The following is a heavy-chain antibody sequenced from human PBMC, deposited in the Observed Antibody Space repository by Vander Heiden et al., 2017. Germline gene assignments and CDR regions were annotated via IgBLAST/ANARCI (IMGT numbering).Heavy chain of an antibody. Sequence: EVQLVQSGTEVKKPGESLKISCKGYGYSFTTYWIAGVRQMPGKGLEWMGIIYPGDSDTRYSPSFQGQVTISADKSISTAYLQWNSLKASDTAMYYCATNRIVAAFDAFDIWGQGTMVTVSS. CDR3: ATNRIVAAFDAFDI. CDR2: IYPGDSDT. D-gene: IGHD6-13*01. CDR1: GYSFTTYW. J-gene: IGHJ3*02. V-gene: IGHV5-51*01.